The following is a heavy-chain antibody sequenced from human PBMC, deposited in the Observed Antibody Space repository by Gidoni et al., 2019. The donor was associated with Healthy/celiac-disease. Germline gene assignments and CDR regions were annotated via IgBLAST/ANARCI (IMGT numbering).Heavy chain of an antibody. CDR1: GCTFSSYA. CDR2: ISGSGGSP. J-gene: IGHJ3*02. D-gene: IGHD3-22*01. V-gene: IGHV3-23*01. CDR3: AKDPRAMIPSAFDI. Sequence: EVQLLEAGGGLVQPGGSLRLSCAATGCTFSSYAMSWVRQAPGKGLEWFSAISGSGGSPYYADSVKGRFTISRDNSKNTLYLQINSLRAEDTAVYYCAKDPRAMIPSAFDIWGQGTMVTVSS.